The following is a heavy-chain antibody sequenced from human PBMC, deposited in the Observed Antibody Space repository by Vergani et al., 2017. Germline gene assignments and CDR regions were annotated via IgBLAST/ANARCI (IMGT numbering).Heavy chain of an antibody. D-gene: IGHD3-22*01. V-gene: IGHV1-18*01. Sequence: QVQLVQSGAEVKKPGASVKVSCKASGYTFTSYGISWVRPDPGQGIEWMGWISAYNGNTNYAQKLQGRVTMTTDTSTSTAYMELRSLRSDDTAVYYCAREYYYDSSGYGSFDIGGQGTMVTVSS. CDR1: GYTFTSYG. J-gene: IGHJ3*02. CDR2: ISAYNGNT. CDR3: AREYYYDSSGYGSFDI.